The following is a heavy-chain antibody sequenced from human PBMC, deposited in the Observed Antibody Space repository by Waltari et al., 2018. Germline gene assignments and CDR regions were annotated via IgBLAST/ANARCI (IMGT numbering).Heavy chain of an antibody. CDR2: INHSGST. J-gene: IGHJ4*02. V-gene: IGHV4-34*01. CDR1: GGSFSGYY. CDR3: ARSYLRTRGSKRSSSGYYFDY. Sequence: QVQLQQWGAGLLKPSETLSLTCAVYGGSFSGYYWSWIRQPPGKGLEWIGEINHSGSTNYNPALKSRVTISVDTSKNQFALKLSSVTAADTAVYYWARSYLRTRGSKRSSSGYYFDYWGQGTLVTVSS. D-gene: IGHD6-6*01.